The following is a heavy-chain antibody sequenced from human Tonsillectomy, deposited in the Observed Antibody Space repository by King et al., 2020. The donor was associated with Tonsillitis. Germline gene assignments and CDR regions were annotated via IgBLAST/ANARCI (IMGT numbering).Heavy chain of an antibody. J-gene: IGHJ4*02. CDR1: GYSLSNNW. CDR2: IDTSDSYT. D-gene: IGHD2-21*02. Sequence: QLVQSGAELKKPGESLRISCQGSGYSLSNNWIHWVRQMPGKGLEWMGRIDTSDSYTNYSPSFQGRVTISVDKSINTAYMQWSSLKTSDTAIYYCARRRFCGGDCGGFDSWGQGTLVTVSS. CDR3: ARRRFCGGDCGGFDS. V-gene: IGHV5-10-1*03.